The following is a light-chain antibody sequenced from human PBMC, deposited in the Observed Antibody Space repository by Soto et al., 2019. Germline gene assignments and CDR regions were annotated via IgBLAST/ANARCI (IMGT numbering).Light chain of an antibody. J-gene: IGKJ1*01. Sequence: DIVMTQSPLSLPVTPGEPASISCRSSQSLLHSNGYNYLDWYLQKPGQSPQLLIYLGSNRASGVPDRFSGSGSGTDFTLKISRXEAEDVGVYYCMQALQTQWTFGQGTKVDTK. V-gene: IGKV2-28*01. CDR2: LGS. CDR1: QSLLHSNGYNY. CDR3: MQALQTQWT.